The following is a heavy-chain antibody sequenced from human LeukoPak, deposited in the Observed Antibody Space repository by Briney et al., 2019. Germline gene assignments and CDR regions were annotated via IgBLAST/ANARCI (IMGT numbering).Heavy chain of an antibody. D-gene: IGHD2-15*01. CDR1: GGSISSYY. CDR3: ARGPRAMWYHWFDP. CDR2: IYYSGST. V-gene: IGHV4-59*01. Sequence: PSETLSLTCTVSGGSISSYYWSWIRQPPGKGLEWIGYIYYSGSTNYDPSLKSRVTISVDTSKNQFSLKLSSVTAADTAVYYCARGPRAMWYHWFDPWGQGTLVTVSS. J-gene: IGHJ5*02.